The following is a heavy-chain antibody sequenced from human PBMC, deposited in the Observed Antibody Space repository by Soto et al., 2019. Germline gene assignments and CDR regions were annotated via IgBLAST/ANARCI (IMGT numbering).Heavy chain of an antibody. V-gene: IGHV1-3*01. D-gene: IGHD6-13*01. CDR2: INAGNGNT. CDR3: ASRRIAAAGFDP. J-gene: IGHJ5*02. Sequence: ASVKVSCKASGGTCSSYAISWVLQAPGQGLEWMGWINAGNGNTKYSQKFQGRVTITRDTSASTAYMELSSLRSEDTAVYYCASRRIAAAGFDPWGQGTLVTVSS. CDR1: GGTCSSYA.